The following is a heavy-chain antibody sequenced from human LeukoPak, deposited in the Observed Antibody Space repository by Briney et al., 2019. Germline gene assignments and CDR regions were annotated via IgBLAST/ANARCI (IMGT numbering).Heavy chain of an antibody. V-gene: IGHV3-23*01. CDR3: AKQSAGSAAWYSLHYDF. D-gene: IGHD6-13*01. CDR2: VDGGGGGT. CDR1: GFTLSSYA. J-gene: IGHJ4*02. Sequence: GGSLRLSCAAPGFTLSSYAMTWVRQAPGRGLEWVSSVDGGGGGTYYADSVKGRFTISRDNSKDTLYLQMNGLRAEDTAVYFCAKQSAGSAAWYSLHYDFWGQGTLVTVSS.